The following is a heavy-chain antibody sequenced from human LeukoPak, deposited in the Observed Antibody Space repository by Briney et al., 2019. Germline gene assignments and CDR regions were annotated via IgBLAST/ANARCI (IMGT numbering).Heavy chain of an antibody. J-gene: IGHJ3*02. V-gene: IGHV5-10-1*01. Sequence: GESLKISCKGSGYSFTSYWISWVRQMPGKGLEWMGRIDPSDSYTNYSPSFQGHVTISADKSISTAYLQWSSLKASDTAMYYCARPALVRGVILGGFAFDIWGQGTMVTVSS. CDR1: GYSFTSYW. CDR3: ARPALVRGVILGGFAFDI. D-gene: IGHD3-10*02. CDR2: IDPSDSYT.